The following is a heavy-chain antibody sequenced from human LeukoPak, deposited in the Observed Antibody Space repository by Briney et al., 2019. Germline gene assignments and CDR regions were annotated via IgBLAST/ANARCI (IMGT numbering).Heavy chain of an antibody. CDR2: ISGSGGST. D-gene: IGHD2-8*01. V-gene: IGHV3-23*01. Sequence: GGSLRLSCAASGFTFSSYAMSWVRQAPGKGLEWVSAISGSGGSTYYADSVKGRFTISRDNSKNTLYLQMNSLRAEDTAVYYCAKDLASNRYYGMDVWGQGTTVTASS. CDR1: GFTFSSYA. J-gene: IGHJ6*02. CDR3: AKDLASNRYYGMDV.